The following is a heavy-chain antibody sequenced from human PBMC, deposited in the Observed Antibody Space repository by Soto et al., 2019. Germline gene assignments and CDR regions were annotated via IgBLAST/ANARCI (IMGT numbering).Heavy chain of an antibody. CDR2: IYPGGVNI. D-gene: IGHD1-7*01. J-gene: IGHJ1*01. Sequence: ASVKVSCKAIGYSFTSHYMHWVRQAPGQGLEWMGTIYPGGVNIGYAQKFKGRFTISRDNSKNTLSLQMNSLRAEDTAVYYCGAGTTNLQHWGQGTLVTVSS. CDR1: GYSFTSHY. V-gene: IGHV1-46*01. CDR3: GAGTTNLQH.